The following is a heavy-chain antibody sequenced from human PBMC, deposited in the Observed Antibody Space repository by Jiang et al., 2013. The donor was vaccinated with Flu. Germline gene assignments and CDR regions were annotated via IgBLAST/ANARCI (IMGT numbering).Heavy chain of an antibody. D-gene: IGHD1-14*01. CDR3: AKGSGDRNQPLLPFDY. CDR2: IVPLFGTA. Sequence: GAEVKKPGSSVKVSCKASGGTFSSNAINWVRQAPGQGFEWMGGIVPLFGTANYPQKFQGRVMITADESTSTVYMGLNSLRSEDTAVYYCAKGSGDRNQPLLPFDYWGQGTLVTVSS. CDR1: GGTFSSNA. J-gene: IGHJ4*02. V-gene: IGHV1-69*01.